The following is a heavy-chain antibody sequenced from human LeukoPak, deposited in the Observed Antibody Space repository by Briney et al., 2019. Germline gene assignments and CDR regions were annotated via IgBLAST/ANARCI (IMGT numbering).Heavy chain of an antibody. CDR2: ISGSGGST. Sequence: GGSLRLSCAASGFTFSSYAMSWVRQAPGKGLEWVSAISGSGGSTYYADSVKGRFTISRDNSKNTLSLQINSLRAEDTAVYYCAKDGRSVDYFDYWGQGTLVTVSS. CDR3: AKDGRSVDYFDY. J-gene: IGHJ4*02. V-gene: IGHV3-23*01. CDR1: GFTFSSYA. D-gene: IGHD6-19*01.